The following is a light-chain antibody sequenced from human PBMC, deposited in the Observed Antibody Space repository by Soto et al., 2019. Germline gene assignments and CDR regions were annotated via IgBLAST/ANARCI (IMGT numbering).Light chain of an antibody. V-gene: IGKV3-11*01. CDR3: QQRSNWPGLT. J-gene: IGKJ4*01. Sequence: EIVLTQSPATLSLSPGERATLSCRASQSVSSYLAWYQQKPGQAPRLLIYDASNRATGIPARFSGSGSGTDFPLTISSLELEDFAVYYCQQRSNWPGLTFGGGTKVDIK. CDR2: DAS. CDR1: QSVSSY.